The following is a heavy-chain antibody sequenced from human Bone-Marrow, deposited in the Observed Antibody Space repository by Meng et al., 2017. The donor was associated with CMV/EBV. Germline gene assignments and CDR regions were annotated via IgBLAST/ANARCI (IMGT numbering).Heavy chain of an antibody. CDR3: ARDLRIQLWFGYYYGMAV. V-gene: IGHV3-7*01. D-gene: IGHD5-18*01. CDR2: IKQDGSEK. Sequence: GGSLRLSCAASGFTFSSYWMSWVRQAPGKGLEWVANIKQDGSEKYYVDSVKGRFTISRDNAKNSLYLQMNSLRAEDTAVYYCARDLRIQLWFGYYYGMAVWGPGNTVTVSS. CDR1: GFTFSSYW. J-gene: IGHJ6*02.